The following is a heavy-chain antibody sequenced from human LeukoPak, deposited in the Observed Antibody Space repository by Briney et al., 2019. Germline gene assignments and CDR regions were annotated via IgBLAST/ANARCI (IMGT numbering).Heavy chain of an antibody. Sequence: SETLSLTCTVSGDSISSYSWTWIRQPAGKGLEWNGRIYNSGSTNYNPSLKSRVTMSLDTSKNQCSLKLSSVTAADTAVYYCARDWSGDWGQGTLVTVSS. CDR3: ARDWSGD. D-gene: IGHD2-8*02. J-gene: IGHJ4*02. CDR1: GDSISSYS. V-gene: IGHV4-4*07. CDR2: IYNSGST.